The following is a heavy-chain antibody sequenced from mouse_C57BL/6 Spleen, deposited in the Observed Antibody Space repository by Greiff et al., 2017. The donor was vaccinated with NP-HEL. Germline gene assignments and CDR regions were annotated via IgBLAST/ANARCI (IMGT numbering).Heavy chain of an antibody. CDR1: GFTFSDYG. Sequence: EVQGVESGGGLVKPGGSLKLSCAASGFTFSDYGMHWVRQAPEKGLEWVAYISSGSRTIYYADTVKGRFTISRDNAKNTLFLQMTSLRSEDTAMYYCARKDYWGQGTSVTVSS. CDR3: ARKDY. V-gene: IGHV5-17*01. CDR2: ISSGSRTI. J-gene: IGHJ4*01.